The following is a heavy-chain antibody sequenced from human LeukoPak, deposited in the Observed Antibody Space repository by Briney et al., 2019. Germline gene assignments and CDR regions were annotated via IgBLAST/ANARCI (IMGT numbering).Heavy chain of an antibody. Sequence: ASVKVSCKVSGYTLTELSMHWVRQAPGKGLEWMGGFDPEDGETIYAQKFQGRVTMTEDTPTDTAYMELSSLRSEDTAVYYCATGHAGATYFDYWGQGTLVTVSS. CDR1: GYTLTELS. V-gene: IGHV1-24*01. J-gene: IGHJ4*02. CDR2: FDPEDGET. D-gene: IGHD1-26*01. CDR3: ATGHAGATYFDY.